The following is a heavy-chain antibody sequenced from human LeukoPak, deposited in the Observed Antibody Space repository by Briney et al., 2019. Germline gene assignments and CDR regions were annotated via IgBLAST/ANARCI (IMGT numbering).Heavy chain of an antibody. CDR3: ARATVTTEGDYFDY. J-gene: IGHJ4*02. CDR2: ISHGGST. CDR1: GYSISSGYF. Sequence: SETLSLTCTVSGYSISSGYFWGWIRQPPGKGLEWIGTISHGGSTYYNPSLKSRVTISVDTSKNQFSLNLSSVTAAGTAVFYCARATVTTEGDYFDYWGQGTLVTVSS. D-gene: IGHD4-17*01. V-gene: IGHV4-38-2*02.